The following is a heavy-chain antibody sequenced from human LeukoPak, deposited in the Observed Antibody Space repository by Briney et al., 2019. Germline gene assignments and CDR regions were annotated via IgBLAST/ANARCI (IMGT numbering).Heavy chain of an antibody. Sequence: GGSLRLSCAASGFTFSDYYMSWICQAPGKGLEWVSYISSSGSTIYYADSVKGRFTISRDNAKNSLYLQMNSLRAEDTAVYYCARSSGGGYQLLYSDAFDIWGQGTMVTVSS. J-gene: IGHJ3*02. D-gene: IGHD2-2*02. V-gene: IGHV3-11*01. CDR1: GFTFSDYY. CDR2: ISSSGSTI. CDR3: ARSSGGGYQLLYSDAFDI.